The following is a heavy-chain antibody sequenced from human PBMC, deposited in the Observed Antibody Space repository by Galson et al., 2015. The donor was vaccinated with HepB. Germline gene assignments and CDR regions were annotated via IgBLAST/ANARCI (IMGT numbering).Heavy chain of an antibody. D-gene: IGHD2-21*01. Sequence: SLRLSCAASGFFFSGNAMSWVRQAPGKGLEWVSAIGSDFNTHYTDSVKGRFTISRDNSRNTLYLQMSGLRAEDTALYYCAKDLFAGQSDYWGQGTLVTVSS. J-gene: IGHJ4*02. CDR3: AKDLFAGQSDY. CDR1: GFFFSGNA. V-gene: IGHV3-23*01. CDR2: IGSDFNT.